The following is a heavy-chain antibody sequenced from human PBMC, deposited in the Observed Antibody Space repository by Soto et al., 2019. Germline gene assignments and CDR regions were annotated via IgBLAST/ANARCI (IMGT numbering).Heavy chain of an antibody. CDR3: AKARGLSRPEDYGDYAAYFDY. D-gene: IGHD4-17*01. CDR2: ISYDGSNK. CDR1: GFTFSSYG. J-gene: IGHJ4*02. Sequence: LGGSLRLSCAASGFTFSSYGMHWVRQAPGKGLEWVAVISYDGSNKYYADSVKGRFTISRDNSKNTLYLQMNSLRAEDTAVYYCAKARGLSRPEDYGDYAAYFDYWGQGTLVTVSS. V-gene: IGHV3-30*18.